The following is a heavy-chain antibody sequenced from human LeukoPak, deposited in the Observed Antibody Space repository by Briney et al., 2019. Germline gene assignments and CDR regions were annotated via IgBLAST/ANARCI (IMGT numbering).Heavy chain of an antibody. CDR1: GYTFTSCG. Sequence: ASVKVSCKASGYTFTSCGISWVRQAPGQGLEWMGWINPNSGGTNYAQKFQGRVTMTRDTSISTAYMELSRLRSDDTAVYYCARGEANYYYYMDVWGKGTTVTVSS. CDR2: INPNSGGT. D-gene: IGHD1-26*01. V-gene: IGHV1-2*02. CDR3: ARGEANYYYYMDV. J-gene: IGHJ6*03.